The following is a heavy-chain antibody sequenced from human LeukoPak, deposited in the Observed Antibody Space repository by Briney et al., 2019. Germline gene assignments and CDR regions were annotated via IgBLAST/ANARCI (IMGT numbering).Heavy chain of an antibody. CDR1: GFTFSSYA. Sequence: GRSLRLSCAASGFTFSSYAMHWVRQAPGKGLEWVAVISYDGSNKYYADSVKGRFTISRDNSKNTLYPQMNSLRVEDTAVYYCARNSGPPRDLYYFDYWGQGTLVTVSS. CDR2: ISYDGSNK. V-gene: IGHV3-30-3*01. J-gene: IGHJ4*02. CDR3: ARNSGPPRDLYYFDY. D-gene: IGHD2-21*01.